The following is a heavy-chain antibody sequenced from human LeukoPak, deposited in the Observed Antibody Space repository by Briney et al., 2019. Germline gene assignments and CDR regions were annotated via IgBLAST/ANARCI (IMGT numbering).Heavy chain of an antibody. CDR3: ARLSYGTAHSYFDY. D-gene: IGHD1-26*01. CDR2: IYPGDSYA. V-gene: IGHV5-51*01. CDR1: GYTFTTSW. J-gene: IGHJ4*02. Sequence: GESLKISCKGSGYTFTTSWIGWVRQMPGNGLEWMGAIYPGDSYARYNPSFQGQVTISADKSISTAYLQWSSLKASDTAMYYCARLSYGTAHSYFDYWGQGTLVTVSS.